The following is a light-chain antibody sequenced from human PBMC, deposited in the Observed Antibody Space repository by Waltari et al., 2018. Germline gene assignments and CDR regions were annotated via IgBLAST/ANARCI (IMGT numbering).Light chain of an antibody. CDR2: VNN. Sequence: QSVLTQPPSLSGAPGQRVTISCAGNSSNIGAGFDVHWYQQFPGSAPRLLISVNNNRPAGVPDRFSASRSGTSASLAVSGLQAQDEADYYCQSYDISLSAYVFGGGTKLTVL. CDR3: QSYDISLSAYV. J-gene: IGLJ3*02. V-gene: IGLV1-40*01. CDR1: SSNIGAGFD.